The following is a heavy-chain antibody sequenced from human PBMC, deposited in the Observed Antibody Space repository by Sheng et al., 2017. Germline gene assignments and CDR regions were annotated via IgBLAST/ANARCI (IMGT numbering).Heavy chain of an antibody. V-gene: IGHV3-30*01. D-gene: IGHD4-17*01. Sequence: QVQLVESGGGVVQPGRSLRLSCAASGFTFSSYAMHWVRQAPGKGLEWVAVISYDGSNKYYADSVKGRFTISRDNSKNTLYLQMNSLRAEDTAVYYCAREGGDDYGGAFDIWGQGTMVTVSS. CDR1: GFTFSSYA. J-gene: IGHJ3*02. CDR3: AREGGDDYGGAFDI. CDR2: ISYDGSNK.